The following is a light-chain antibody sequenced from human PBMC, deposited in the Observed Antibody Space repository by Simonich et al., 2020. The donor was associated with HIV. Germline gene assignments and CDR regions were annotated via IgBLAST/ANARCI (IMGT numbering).Light chain of an antibody. CDR1: QSLLHSNGYNY. CDR3: MQSNQLRT. Sequence: DIVMTQSPLSLPVTPGEPASISCRSSQSLLHSNGYNYLDWYLQKPGQSPQLLIYLGSNRASGVPDRFSGSGSGTDFTLKISRVEAEDVGVYYCMQSNQLRTIGQGTKVEIK. J-gene: IGKJ1*01. CDR2: LGS. V-gene: IGKV2-28*01.